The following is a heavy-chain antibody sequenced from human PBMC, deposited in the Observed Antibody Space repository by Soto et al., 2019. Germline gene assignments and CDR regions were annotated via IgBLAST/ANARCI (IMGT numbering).Heavy chain of an antibody. CDR2: INPNSGGT. D-gene: IGHD2-15*01. Sequence: ASVKVSCKASGYTFTGYYMHWVRQAPGQGLEWMGWINPNSGGTNYAQKFQGWVTMTRDTSISTAYMGLSRLRSDDTAVYYCARGVVGYCSGGSCYSPRWHYYYMDVWGKGTTVTVSS. CDR3: ARGVVGYCSGGSCYSPRWHYYYMDV. V-gene: IGHV1-2*04. CDR1: GYTFTGYY. J-gene: IGHJ6*03.